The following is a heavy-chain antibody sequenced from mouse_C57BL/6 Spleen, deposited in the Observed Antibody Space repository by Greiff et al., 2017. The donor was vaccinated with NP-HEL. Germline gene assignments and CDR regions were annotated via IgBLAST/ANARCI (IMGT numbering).Heavy chain of an antibody. CDR2: INPSTGGT. Sequence: EVQLQQSGPELVKPGASVKISCKASGYSFTGYYMNWVKQSPEKSLEWIGEINPSTGGTTYNQKFKAKATLTVDKSSSTAYMQLKSLTSEDSAVYYCASNYDAMDYWGQGTSVTVSS. V-gene: IGHV1-42*01. CDR3: ASNYDAMDY. CDR1: GYSFTGYY. J-gene: IGHJ4*01.